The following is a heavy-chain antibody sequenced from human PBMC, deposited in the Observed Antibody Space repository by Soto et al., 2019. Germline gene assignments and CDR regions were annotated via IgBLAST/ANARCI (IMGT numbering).Heavy chain of an antibody. Sequence: EVQLLESGGGLVQPGGSLRLSCAASGFPFSNYAMRWVRQAPGKGLEWVSALSASGGNTYYADSVKGRFTISRDDSKNTMYLQMNSLRAEDTAVYYCAKRSLWGNFDYWGQGTLVTVSS. J-gene: IGHJ4*02. D-gene: IGHD1-26*01. CDR2: LSASGGNT. V-gene: IGHV3-23*01. CDR1: GFPFSNYA. CDR3: AKRSLWGNFDY.